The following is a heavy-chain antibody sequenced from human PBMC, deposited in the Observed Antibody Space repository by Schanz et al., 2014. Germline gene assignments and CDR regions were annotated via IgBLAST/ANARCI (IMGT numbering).Heavy chain of an antibody. CDR3: ARGPSTGAFDI. V-gene: IGHV1-46*03. Sequence: QVQLVQSGAEVKKPGASVKVSCQASGYTFAGHAVHWVRQAPGQGLEWMGKINPSSGTTRIAQNFQGRLTVTRDTSTSTVNMELSSLRSEDTAVYFCARGPSTGAFDIWGQGTMVTVSS. CDR1: GYTFAGHA. J-gene: IGHJ3*02. CDR2: INPSSGTT.